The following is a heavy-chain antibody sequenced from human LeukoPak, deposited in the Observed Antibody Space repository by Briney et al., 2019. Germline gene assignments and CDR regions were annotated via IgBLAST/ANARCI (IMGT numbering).Heavy chain of an antibody. CDR3: ATPGMVLATKDDY. J-gene: IGHJ4*02. CDR2: IYYSGST. V-gene: IGHV4-39*07. D-gene: IGHD1-26*01. Sequence: PSETLSLTCTVSGGSISSSSYYWGWIRQPPGKGLEWIGSIYYSGSTYYNPSLKSRVTISVDTSKNQFSLKLSSVTAADTAVYYCATPGMVLATKDDYWGQGTLVTVSS. CDR1: GGSISSSSYY.